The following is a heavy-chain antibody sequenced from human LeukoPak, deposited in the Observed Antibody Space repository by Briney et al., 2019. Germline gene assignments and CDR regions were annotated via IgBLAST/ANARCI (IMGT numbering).Heavy chain of an antibody. CDR1: GFTFRTYA. J-gene: IGHJ6*02. CDR3: VKPPRLSIIRGEGMDV. D-gene: IGHD3-10*01. CDR2: INSGGDDT. Sequence: PGASLRLSCAGSGFTFRTYAMGWVRQAPGKGLEWVSSINSGGDDTYYAESVKGRFTISRDNFKNTLYLQMNSLRAEDTAVYYCVKPPRLSIIRGEGMDVWGQGTTVTVSS. V-gene: IGHV3-23*01.